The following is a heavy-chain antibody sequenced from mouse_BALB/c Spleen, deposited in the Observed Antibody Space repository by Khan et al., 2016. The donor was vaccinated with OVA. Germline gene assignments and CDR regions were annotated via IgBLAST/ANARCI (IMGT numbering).Heavy chain of an antibody. J-gene: IGHJ4*01. Sequence: EVKLEESGPGLVKPSQSLSLTCTVTGYSITSGYAWNWIRQFPGNKLEWMGYISYSGNTSYNPSLRSRISITRDTSKNQSFLQLTYVTNEDTATYYCARTNYYGYAMDYWGQGTSVTVSS. V-gene: IGHV3-2*02. D-gene: IGHD1-1*01. CDR3: ARTNYYGYAMDY. CDR1: GYSITSGYA. CDR2: ISYSGNT.